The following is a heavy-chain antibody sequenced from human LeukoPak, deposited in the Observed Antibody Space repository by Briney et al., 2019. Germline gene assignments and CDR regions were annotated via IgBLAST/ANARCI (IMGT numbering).Heavy chain of an antibody. CDR3: AREGENWGRYWYFDL. CDR1: GFTFSSYW. V-gene: IGHV3-74*01. Sequence: GGSLRLSCAASGFTFSSYWMHWVRQAPGKGLVWVSRINSDGSSTSYADSVKGRFTISRDNAKNTLYLQMNSLRAEDTAVYYCAREGENWGRYWYFDLWGRGTLVTVSS. D-gene: IGHD7-27*01. J-gene: IGHJ2*01. CDR2: INSDGSST.